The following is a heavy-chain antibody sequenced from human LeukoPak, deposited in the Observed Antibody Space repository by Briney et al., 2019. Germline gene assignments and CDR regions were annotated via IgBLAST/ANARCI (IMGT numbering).Heavy chain of an antibody. Sequence: SVKVPCKASGGTFSSYAISWVRQAPGQGLEWMGGIIPIFGTANYAQKFQGRVTITTDESTSTAYMELSSLRSEDTAVYYCARDRRDGYTPWAFDIWGQGTMVTVSS. V-gene: IGHV1-69*05. CDR1: GGTFSSYA. CDR2: IIPIFGTA. D-gene: IGHD5-24*01. J-gene: IGHJ3*02. CDR3: ARDRRDGYTPWAFDI.